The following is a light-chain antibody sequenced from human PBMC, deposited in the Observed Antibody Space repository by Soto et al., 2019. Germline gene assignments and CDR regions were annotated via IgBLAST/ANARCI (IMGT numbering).Light chain of an antibody. Sequence: DIQMTQSPSSLSASVGDRVTITCQASQDIRNFLNWYQQRPGKAPKLLISDASSLEAGVPQRFSGSGFGTDFTLAISSLQPEDFATYYCQQSYSTPPYTFGPGTKVDIK. CDR3: QQSYSTPPYT. CDR2: DAS. V-gene: IGKV1-39*01. CDR1: QDIRNF. J-gene: IGKJ3*01.